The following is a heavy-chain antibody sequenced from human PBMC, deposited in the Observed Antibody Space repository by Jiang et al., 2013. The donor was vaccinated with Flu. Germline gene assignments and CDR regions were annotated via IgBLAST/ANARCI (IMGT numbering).Heavy chain of an antibody. CDR1: GGSISSYY. CDR2: IYYSGST. V-gene: IGHV4-59*01. J-gene: IGHJ4*02. Sequence: GPGLVKPSETLSLTCTVSGGSISSYYWSWIRQPPGKGLEWIGYIYYSGSTNYNPSLKSRVTISVDTSKNQFSLKLSSVTAADTAVYYCARGPALFDYWGQGTLVTVSS. CDR3: ARGPALFDY.